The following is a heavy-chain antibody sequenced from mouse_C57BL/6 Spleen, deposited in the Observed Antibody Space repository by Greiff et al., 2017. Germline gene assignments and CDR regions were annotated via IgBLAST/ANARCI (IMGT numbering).Heavy chain of an antibody. V-gene: IGHV2-9*01. CDR1: GFSLTSSG. CDR3: AKHGANWDAMDY. Sequence: VMLVESGPGLVAPSQSLSITCTVSGFSLTSSGVDWVRQPPGKGLEWLGVIWGGGNTNYNSALMSRLSISKDNSKSQVFLKMNSRQTDDTAMYYCAKHGANWDAMDYWGQGTSVTVSS. CDR2: IWGGGNT. J-gene: IGHJ4*01. D-gene: IGHD4-1*01.